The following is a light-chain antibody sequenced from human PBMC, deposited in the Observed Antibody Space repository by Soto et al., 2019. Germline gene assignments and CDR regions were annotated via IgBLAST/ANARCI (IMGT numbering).Light chain of an antibody. CDR1: SSDVGGYNY. J-gene: IGLJ2*01. CDR3: SSYTSSSTLGV. Sequence: QSALTPPASVSGSPVPAVTISCTGTSSDVGGYNYVSWYQQHPGKAPKLMIYDVSNRPSGVSNRFSGSKSGNTASLTIAGLQAEDEGDYYCSSYTSSSTLGVFGGGTKSPS. CDR2: DVS. V-gene: IGLV2-14*01.